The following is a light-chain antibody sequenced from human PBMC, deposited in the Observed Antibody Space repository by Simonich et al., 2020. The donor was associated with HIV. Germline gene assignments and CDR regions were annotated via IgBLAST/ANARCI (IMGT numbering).Light chain of an antibody. V-gene: IGKV3-15*01. J-gene: IGKJ4*01. Sequence: EIVMTKSPATLSVSPGKRATLSCRASQSVSSNLAWYQQKPGQAPRLLIYGASTRATGIPARFSGSGSGTDFTLTISSLQSEDFAVYHCQQYTNWPLTFGGGTKVEIK. CDR1: QSVSSN. CDR3: QQYTNWPLT. CDR2: GAS.